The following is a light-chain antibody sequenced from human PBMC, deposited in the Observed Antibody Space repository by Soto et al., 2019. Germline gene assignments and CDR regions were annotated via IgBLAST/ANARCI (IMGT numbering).Light chain of an antibody. CDR1: SSDVGAYNY. J-gene: IGLJ1*01. Sequence: ALTQPRSVSGSPGQSVTISCTGTSSDVGAYNYVSWYQQHPAKAPNLMIYDVSKRPSGVPDRFSGSKSGNTASLTISGLQAEDEGAYYCCSDTNSAYVFGTGTKVTVL. CDR2: DVS. CDR3: CSDTNSAYV. V-gene: IGLV2-11*01.